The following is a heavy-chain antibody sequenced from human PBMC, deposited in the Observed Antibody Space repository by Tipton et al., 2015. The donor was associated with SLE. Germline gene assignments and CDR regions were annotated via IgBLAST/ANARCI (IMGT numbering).Heavy chain of an antibody. J-gene: IGHJ5*02. CDR1: GGSISGGGYY. D-gene: IGHD2-2*01. Sequence: LRLSCTVSGGSISGGGYYWSWIRQHPGKGLEWIGYIYYSGSTYYNPSLKSRVTISVDTSKNQFSLKLSSVTAADTAVYYCARDCSSTSCPGGFDPWGQGTPVTVSS. CDR2: IYYSGST. CDR3: ARDCSSTSCPGGFDP. V-gene: IGHV4-31*02.